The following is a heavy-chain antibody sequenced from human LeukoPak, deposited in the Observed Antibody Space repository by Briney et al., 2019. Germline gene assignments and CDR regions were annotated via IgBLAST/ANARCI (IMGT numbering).Heavy chain of an antibody. Sequence: SETLSLTCSVSGASVTDYYWSWIRQTPGKGLEWLGHIYYSVTTHYNPSLKSRLTISVETSKNQFSLKLSSVTAADTAVYYCASRGRAGSDMLALDYWGQGTLITVPS. J-gene: IGHJ4*02. V-gene: IGHV4-59*02. D-gene: IGHD6-19*01. CDR3: ASRGRAGSDMLALDY. CDR2: IYYSVTT. CDR1: GASVTDYY.